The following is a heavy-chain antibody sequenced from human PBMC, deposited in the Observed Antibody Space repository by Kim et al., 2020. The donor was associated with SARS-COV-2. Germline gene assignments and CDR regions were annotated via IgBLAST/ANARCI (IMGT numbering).Heavy chain of an antibody. CDR2: ISYDGSNK. CDR1: GFTFSSYG. Sequence: GGSLRLSCAASGFTFSSYGMHWVRQAPGKGLEWVAVISYDGSNKYYADSVKGRFTISRDNSKNTLYLQMNSLRAEDTAVYYCAKDSYSCGPGWVDPWGQGTLVTVSS. V-gene: IGHV3-30*18. D-gene: IGHD6-19*01. CDR3: AKDSYSCGPGWVDP. J-gene: IGHJ5*02.